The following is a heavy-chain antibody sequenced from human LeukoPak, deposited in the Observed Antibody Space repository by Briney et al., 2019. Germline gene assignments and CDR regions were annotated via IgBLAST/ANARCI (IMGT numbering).Heavy chain of an antibody. V-gene: IGHV3-7*01. CDR2: IKQDGSEK. Sequence: GGSLRLSCAASGIILSSYWMSWVRQAPGKGLEWVANIKQDGSEKWYVDSVKGRFTISRDNAKNSLYLQMNSLRVEDKAVYYCAREFRSGYNSRWFDYWGQGTLVTVSS. CDR1: GIILSSYW. D-gene: IGHD6-19*01. CDR3: AREFRSGYNSRWFDY. J-gene: IGHJ5*01.